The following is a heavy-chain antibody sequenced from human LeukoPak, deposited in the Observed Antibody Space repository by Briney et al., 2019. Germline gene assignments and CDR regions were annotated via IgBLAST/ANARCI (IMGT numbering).Heavy chain of an antibody. D-gene: IGHD5-18*01. CDR2: IIPILGIA. CDR1: GGTFSSYA. CDR3: ARADTATDFDY. Sequence: GASVKVSCKASGGTFSSYAISWVRQAPGQGVEWMGRIIPILGIANYAQKFQGRVTITADKSTSTAYMELSSLRSEDTAVYYCARADTATDFDYWGQGTLVTVSS. V-gene: IGHV1-69*04. J-gene: IGHJ4*02.